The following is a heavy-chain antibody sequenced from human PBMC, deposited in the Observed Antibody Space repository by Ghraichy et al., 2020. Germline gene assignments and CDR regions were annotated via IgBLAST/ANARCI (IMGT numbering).Heavy chain of an antibody. V-gene: IGHV3-23*01. Sequence: GGSLRLSCAASGFTFSSYAMSWVRQAPGKGLEWVSGISGSGDYTYYADAVKGRFTVSRDNSKNMLFLQMNSLRAEDTAVYYCAKGRETSFGMFDYWGQGTLVTVSS. J-gene: IGHJ4*02. D-gene: IGHD3-3*01. CDR1: GFTFSSYA. CDR2: ISGSGDYT. CDR3: AKGRETSFGMFDY.